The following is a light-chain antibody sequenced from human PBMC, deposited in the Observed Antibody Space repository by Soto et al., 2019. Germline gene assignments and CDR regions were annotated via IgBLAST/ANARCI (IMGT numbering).Light chain of an antibody. V-gene: IGKV1-39*01. CDR1: QSISSY. CDR2: ASS. CDR3: QQSYSTPRT. J-gene: IGKJ1*01. Sequence: DIQMTQSPSSLSSSVGDRVTITCRASQSISSYLNCYQQKPRKDPKLLIYASSILQSGVPSRFSGSGSGTDFTRTISSLQPEDFATYYCQQSYSTPRTFGKGNKVEIK.